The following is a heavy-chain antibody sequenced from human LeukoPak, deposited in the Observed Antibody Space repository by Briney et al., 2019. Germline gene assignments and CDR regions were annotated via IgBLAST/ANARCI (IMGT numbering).Heavy chain of an antibody. Sequence: ASVKVSCKASGGTFSSYAISWVRQAPGQGLEWMGRIIPILGIANYAQKFQGRVTITADKSTSTAYMELSSLRSEDTAVYYCARDQAPKIGTQYYYFDYWGQGTLVTVSS. J-gene: IGHJ4*02. V-gene: IGHV1-69*04. CDR2: IIPILGIA. D-gene: IGHD1-1*01. CDR1: GGTFSSYA. CDR3: ARDQAPKIGTQYYYFDY.